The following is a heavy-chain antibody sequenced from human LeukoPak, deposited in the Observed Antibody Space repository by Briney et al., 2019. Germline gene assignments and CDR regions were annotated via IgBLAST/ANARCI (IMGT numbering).Heavy chain of an antibody. V-gene: IGHV3-21*01. Sequence: GGSLRLSCAASGFTLSTYRVNWVRQAPGKGLEWVSSINGNSIYYADSVKGRFSISRDDAKNSLYLQMNSLRAEDTAVYYCAGVSGPRYWYFELWGRGTLVTVSS. CDR1: GFTLSTYR. D-gene: IGHD3-3*01. CDR2: INGNSI. CDR3: AGVSGPRYWYFEL. J-gene: IGHJ2*01.